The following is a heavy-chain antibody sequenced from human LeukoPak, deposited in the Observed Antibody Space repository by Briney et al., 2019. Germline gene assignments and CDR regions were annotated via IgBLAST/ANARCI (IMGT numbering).Heavy chain of an antibody. D-gene: IGHD6-13*01. J-gene: IGHJ5*02. CDR2: INPSGGST. Sequence: ASVKVSCKASGYTFTSYYMHWVRQAPGQGLEWMGIINPSGGSTSYAQKFQGRVTMTRDMSTSTVYMELSSLRSEDTAVYYCARHPGIAAAGKGNWFDPWGQGTLVTVSS. V-gene: IGHV1-46*01. CDR3: ARHPGIAAAGKGNWFDP. CDR1: GYTFTSYY.